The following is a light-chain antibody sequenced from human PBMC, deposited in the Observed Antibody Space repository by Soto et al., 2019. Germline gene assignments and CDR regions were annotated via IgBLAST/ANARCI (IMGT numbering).Light chain of an antibody. Sequence: QSVLTRPASASGSPGQSITIFCTGTSSDIGIYNFVSWYQQHPGKAPKLMIYNVYSRPSGVSSRFSGSKSGNTASLTISWLQAEDEADYYCNSYTSASTLEYVFGTGTKVTVL. CDR1: SSDIGIYNF. J-gene: IGLJ1*01. V-gene: IGLV2-14*03. CDR2: NVY. CDR3: NSYTSASTLEYV.